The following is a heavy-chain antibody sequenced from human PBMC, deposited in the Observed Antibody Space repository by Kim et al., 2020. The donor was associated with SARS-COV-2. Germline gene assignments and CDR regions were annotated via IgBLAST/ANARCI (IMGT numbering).Heavy chain of an antibody. CDR1: GGSISSYY. J-gene: IGHJ6*02. Sequence: SETLSLTCTDSGGSISSYYWSWIRQPAGKGLEWIGRIYISGSTNSNPSLKSRVTMSVDTSKHQFSLKLSSVTAADTAVYDCARDGRAARGYYYYYGMDVWGQWITVTGSS. CDR2: IYISGST. D-gene: IGHD6-6*01. CDR3: ARDGRAARGYYYYYGMDV. V-gene: IGHV4-4*07.